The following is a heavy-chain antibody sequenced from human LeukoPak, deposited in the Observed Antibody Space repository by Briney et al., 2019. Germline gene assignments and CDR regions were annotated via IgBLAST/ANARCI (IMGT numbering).Heavy chain of an antibody. CDR2: MNPNSGNT. D-gene: IGHD1-26*01. Sequence: EASVRVSCKASGYTFTVYYIHWVRQAPGQGREWMGWMNPNSGNTGYAQKFQGRVTITRNTSISTAYMELSSLRSEDTAVYYCAREIREPGVGSAFDIWGQGTMVTVSS. CDR1: GYTFTVYY. V-gene: IGHV1-8*03. CDR3: AREIREPGVGSAFDI. J-gene: IGHJ3*02.